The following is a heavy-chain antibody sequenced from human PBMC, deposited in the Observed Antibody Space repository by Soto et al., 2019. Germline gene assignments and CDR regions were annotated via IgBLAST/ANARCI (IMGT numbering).Heavy chain of an antibody. Sequence: WSLRLSCAAPGFTFTRYSMNWVRQAPGKGLEWVSSISSTTNYIYYADSMKGRFTVSRDNAKNSVYLEMNSLSAEDTALYYCARESEDLTSNFDYWGQGTLVTVSS. V-gene: IGHV3-21*01. CDR3: ARESEDLTSNFDY. J-gene: IGHJ4*02. CDR2: ISSTTNYI. CDR1: GFTFTRYS.